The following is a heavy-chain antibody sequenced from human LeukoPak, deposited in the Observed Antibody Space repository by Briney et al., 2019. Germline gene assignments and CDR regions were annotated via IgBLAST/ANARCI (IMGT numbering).Heavy chain of an antibody. CDR3: ARTTYCSSTSCYYYYYGMDV. Sequence: GESLKISCKGSGYSFTSYWIGWVRQMPGEGLEWMGIIYPGDSDTRYSPSFQGQVTISADKSISTAYLQWSSLKASDTAMYYCARTTYCSSTSCYYYYYGMDVWGQGTTVTVSS. D-gene: IGHD2-2*01. V-gene: IGHV5-51*01. CDR2: IYPGDSDT. CDR1: GYSFTSYW. J-gene: IGHJ6*02.